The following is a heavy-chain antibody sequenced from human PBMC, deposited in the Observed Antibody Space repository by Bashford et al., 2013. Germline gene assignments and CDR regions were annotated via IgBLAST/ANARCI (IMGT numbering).Heavy chain of an antibody. D-gene: IGHD1-26*01. CDR2: IIPILGIA. J-gene: IGHJ5*02. Sequence: VASVKVSCKASGGTFSSYAISWVRQAPGQGLEWMGGIIPILGIANYAQKFQGRVTITADKSTSTAYMELSSLRSEDTAVYYCARENRATRNWFDPWGQGTLVTVSS. V-gene: IGHV1-69*10. CDR3: ARENRATRNWFDP. CDR1: GGTFSSYA.